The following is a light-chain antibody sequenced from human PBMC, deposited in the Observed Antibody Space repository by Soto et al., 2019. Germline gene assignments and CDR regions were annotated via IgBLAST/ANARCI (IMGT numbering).Light chain of an antibody. J-gene: IGLJ3*02. CDR2: EVN. CDR3: SSYTNSDTWV. CDR1: SSDIGGYNY. Sequence: QSVLTQPASVSGSPGQSITISCTGSSSDIGGYNYVSWYQQYPGKAPKLIIYEVNNRPSGISNRFSASKSGNTASLTISGLQAEDKTDYYCSSYTNSDTWVFGGGTKVTVL. V-gene: IGLV2-14*01.